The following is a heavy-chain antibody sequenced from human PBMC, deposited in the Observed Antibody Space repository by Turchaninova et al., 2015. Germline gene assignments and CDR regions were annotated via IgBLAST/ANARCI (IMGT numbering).Heavy chain of an antibody. CDR1: HYSISRGDY. V-gene: IGHV4-38-2*01. CDR2: IYHGVTT. D-gene: IGHD3-9*01. J-gene: IGHJ4*02. CDR3: ARLYAAMPSILIDY. Sequence: QVPLQESGPGLVKTSETLSLPCAVSHYSISRGDYWGWIRHPPGKGLEWLGSIYHGVTTHYNPSLKSRVAMSADTSKNQFSLKLSSVTAADTAVYYCARLYAAMPSILIDYWGQGTLVTVSS.